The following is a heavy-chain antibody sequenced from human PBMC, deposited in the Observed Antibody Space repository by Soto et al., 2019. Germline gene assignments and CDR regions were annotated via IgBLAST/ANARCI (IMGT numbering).Heavy chain of an antibody. CDR3: TTGSVEGV. V-gene: IGHV3-15*07. Sequence: EVQLVESGGGLVKPGGSLRLSCAASDFPITNAWMNWFRQAPGKGLEWVGRIKTKAEGGATDYAAPLKGRFTISRDDSRNTLLLQMNSLKTDDTAVYYCTTGSVEGVWGQGATVTVSS. CDR1: DFPITNAW. D-gene: IGHD2-15*01. J-gene: IGHJ6*02. CDR2: IKTKAEGGAT.